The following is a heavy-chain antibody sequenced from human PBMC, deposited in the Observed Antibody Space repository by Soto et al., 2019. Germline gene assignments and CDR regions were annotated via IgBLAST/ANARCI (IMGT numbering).Heavy chain of an antibody. V-gene: IGHV1-18*01. CDR3: ARVTSRFSFDY. CDR1: GYTFTSYG. Sequence: GASVKVSCKASGYTFTSYGISWVRQAPGQGLEWMGWISAYNCNTNYAQKLRGRVTMIIDTSTSTAYMELRSLRSDDTAVYYCARVTSRFSFDYWGQGTLVTVSS. J-gene: IGHJ4*02. CDR2: ISAYNCNT. D-gene: IGHD2-2*01.